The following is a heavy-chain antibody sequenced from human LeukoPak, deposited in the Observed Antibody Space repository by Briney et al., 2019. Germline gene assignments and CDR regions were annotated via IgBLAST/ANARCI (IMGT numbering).Heavy chain of an antibody. J-gene: IGHJ4*02. V-gene: IGHV3-23*01. CDR3: AKALTDNLEWFLSTHFDY. CDR2: ISGSGGST. Sequence: PGGSLRLSCAASGFTFSSYAMSWGCQAPGKGLEWVSAISGSGGSTYYADSVKGRVTISRDNSKNTLYLKMNSLRAEDTAVYYCAKALTDNLEWFLSTHFDYWGQGPLVTVSS. CDR1: GFTFSSYA. D-gene: IGHD3-3*01.